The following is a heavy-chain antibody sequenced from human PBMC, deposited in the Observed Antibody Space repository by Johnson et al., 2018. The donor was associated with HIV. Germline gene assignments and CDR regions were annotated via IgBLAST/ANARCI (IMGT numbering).Heavy chain of an antibody. J-gene: IGHJ3*02. CDR3: ATGENLKWELRFVDAFDI. V-gene: IGHV3-20*04. Sequence: VQLVESGGGLVQPGGSLRVSCTASGFTFDEYGMSWVRQAPGKGLEWVSGINWNGGSTGYADSVKGRFTISRDNAKNSLYLQMNSLRAEDTALYYCATGENLKWELRFVDAFDIWGQGTMVTVSS. D-gene: IGHD1-26*01. CDR2: INWNGGST. CDR1: GFTFDEYG.